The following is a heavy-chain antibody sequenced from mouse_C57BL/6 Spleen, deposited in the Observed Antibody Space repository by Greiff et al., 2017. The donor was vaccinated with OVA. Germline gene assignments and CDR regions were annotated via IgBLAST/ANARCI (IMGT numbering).Heavy chain of an antibody. V-gene: IGHV2-2*01. Sequence: QVQLQQSGPGLVQPSQSLSITCTVSGFSLTSYGVHWVRQSPGKGLEWLGVIWSGGSTDYNAAFISRLSISKDYSKSQVFFKMNRLQADDTAIYYCARGKLAYWGQGTLVTVS. CDR1: GFSLTSYG. CDR3: ARGKLAY. CDR2: IWSGGST. J-gene: IGHJ3*01.